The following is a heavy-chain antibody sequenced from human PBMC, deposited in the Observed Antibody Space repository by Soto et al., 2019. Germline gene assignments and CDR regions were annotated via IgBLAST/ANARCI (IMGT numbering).Heavy chain of an antibody. CDR1: GGSFSGYY. D-gene: IGHD3-22*01. J-gene: IGHJ4*02. CDR2: INHSGST. Sequence: NPSETLSLTCAVYGGSFSGYYCSWIRQPPWKGLEWIGEINHSGSTNYNPSLKSRVTISVDTSKNQFSLKLSSVTAADTAVYYCAIFRATYYYDSSGYYRMGIFDYWGQGTLVTLSS. CDR3: AIFRATYYYDSSGYYRMGIFDY. V-gene: IGHV4-34*01.